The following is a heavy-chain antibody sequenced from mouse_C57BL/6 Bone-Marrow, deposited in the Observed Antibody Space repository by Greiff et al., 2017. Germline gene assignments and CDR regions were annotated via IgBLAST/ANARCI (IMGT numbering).Heavy chain of an antibody. CDR3: ARFDYDLFRFAY. CDR2: IHPNSGST. J-gene: IGHJ3*01. Sequence: VKLQQPGAELVKPGASVKLSCKASGYTFTSYWMPWVKQRPGQGLEWIGMIHPNSGSTNYNEKFKSKATLTVDKSSRTAYMQLRRLTSEDSAVYYCARFDYDLFRFAYWGQGTLVTVSA. V-gene: IGHV1-64*01. CDR1: GYTFTSYW. D-gene: IGHD2-4*01.